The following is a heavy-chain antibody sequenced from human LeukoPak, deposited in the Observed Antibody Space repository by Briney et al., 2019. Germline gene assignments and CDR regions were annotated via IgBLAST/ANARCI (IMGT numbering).Heavy chain of an antibody. CDR3: ARLQYCSGTSCYWFDP. J-gene: IGHJ5*02. CDR2: IYHTGST. V-gene: IGHV4-30-2*01. D-gene: IGHD2-2*01. CDR1: GGSISSGLYS. Sequence: SQTLSLTCNVSGGSISSGLYSWSWIRQPLGKGLEWIGYIYHTGSTYYNPSLKSRVTISVDTSKNQFSLRLSSVTAADTAVYYCARLQYCSGTSCYWFDPWGQGTLVTVFS.